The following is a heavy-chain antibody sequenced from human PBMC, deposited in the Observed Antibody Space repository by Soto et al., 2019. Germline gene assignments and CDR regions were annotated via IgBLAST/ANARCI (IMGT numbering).Heavy chain of an antibody. CDR2: ISNSGDT. J-gene: IGHJ6*02. D-gene: IGHD3-10*01. CDR1: GFTFSSDA. Sequence: VQLLESGGALVQPGGSLRLSCSASGFTFSSDAMYWVRQAPGKWLEWVSTISNSGDTYYADSVEGRFTIPRDNSKDTVYLQMNSLRAEDTSVYYCAKPKVRGVVVNVWVQGTTVTVS. V-gene: IGHV3-23*01. CDR3: AKPKVRGVVVNV.